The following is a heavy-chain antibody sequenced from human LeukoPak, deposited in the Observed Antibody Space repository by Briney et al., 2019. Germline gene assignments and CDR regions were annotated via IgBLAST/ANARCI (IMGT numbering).Heavy chain of an antibody. D-gene: IGHD2-15*01. CDR1: GESLNSYY. CDR3: ARGAWATRLGS. CDR2: IYESGTT. V-gene: IGHV4-34*01. Sequence: ASDTLSLTCAVYGESLNSYYWSWVRQPPGEGLEWIGEIYESGTTEYNPSLKSRVTISMVPSKQQFSLSLSSVTAADTAVYYCARGAWATRLGSWGLGTPVIVSS. J-gene: IGHJ4*02.